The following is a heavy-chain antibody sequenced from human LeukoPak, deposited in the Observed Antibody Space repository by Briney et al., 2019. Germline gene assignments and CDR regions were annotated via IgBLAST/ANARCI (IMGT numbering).Heavy chain of an antibody. CDR1: GFTFSSYS. CDR3: ASETVVTRPDDAFDI. CDR2: ISSSSSTI. D-gene: IGHD4-23*01. Sequence: QTGGSLRLSCAASGFTFSSYSMNWVRQAPGKGLEWVSYISSSSSTIYYADSVKGRFTISRDNTKNSLYLQMNSLRAEDTAVYYCASETVVTRPDDAFDIWGQGTMVTVSS. V-gene: IGHV3-48*04. J-gene: IGHJ3*02.